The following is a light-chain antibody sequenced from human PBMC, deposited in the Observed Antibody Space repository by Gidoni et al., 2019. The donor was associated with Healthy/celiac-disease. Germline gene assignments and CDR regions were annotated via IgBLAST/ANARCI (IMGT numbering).Light chain of an antibody. CDR3: QQYNSYRT. CDR2: KAS. J-gene: IGKJ1*01. CDR1: QSISSW. V-gene: IGKV1-5*03. Sequence: DIQMTQSPSTLSASVGDRVTITCRASQSISSWLAWYQQKPGKAPNLLIYKASSLESGVPSRFSGSGSGTEFTLTISSLQPDDFATYYCQQYNSYRTFXQXTKVXIK.